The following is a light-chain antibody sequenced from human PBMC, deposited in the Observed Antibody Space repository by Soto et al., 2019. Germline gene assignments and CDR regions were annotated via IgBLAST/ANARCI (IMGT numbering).Light chain of an antibody. Sequence: QSALTQPASVSGSPGQSITISCTGTSSDVGGYNYVSWYQQHPGKAPKLMSYDVSNRPSGVSNRFSGSKSGNTASLTISGLQAEDEADYYCRSYTSSSTRVFGTGTKLTVL. CDR1: SSDVGGYNY. CDR2: DVS. J-gene: IGLJ1*01. CDR3: RSYTSSSTRV. V-gene: IGLV2-14*01.